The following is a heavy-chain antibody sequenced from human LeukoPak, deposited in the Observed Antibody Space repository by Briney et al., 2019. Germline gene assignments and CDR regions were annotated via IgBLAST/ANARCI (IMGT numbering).Heavy chain of an antibody. J-gene: IGHJ6*03. Sequence: GGSLRLSCAASGSTFSDYYVNWIRQAPGKGLDWVAYISPSGNTIYYADSVKGRFTFSRDNAKNSLYLQMNSLRAEDTAVYYCARAPYGSGSYHMDVWGKGTTVTVSS. D-gene: IGHD3-10*01. CDR1: GSTFSDYY. CDR3: ARAPYGSGSYHMDV. V-gene: IGHV3-11*04. CDR2: ISPSGNTI.